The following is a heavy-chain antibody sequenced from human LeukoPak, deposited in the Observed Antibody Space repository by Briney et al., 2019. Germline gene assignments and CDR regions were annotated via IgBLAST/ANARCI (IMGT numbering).Heavy chain of an antibody. J-gene: IGHJ4*02. CDR1: GFTFSSYA. V-gene: IGHV3-23*01. CDR2: ISGSGGST. Sequence: GGSLRLSCAASGFTFSSYARSWVRQAPGKGLEWVSAISGSGGSTYYADSVKGRFTISRDNSKSTLYLQMNSLRAEDTAVYYCAKDQEYSFDYWGQGTLVTVSS. CDR3: AKDQEYSFDY. D-gene: IGHD3-10*01.